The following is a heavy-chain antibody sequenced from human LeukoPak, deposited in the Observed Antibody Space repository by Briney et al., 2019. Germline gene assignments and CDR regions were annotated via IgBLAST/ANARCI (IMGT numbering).Heavy chain of an antibody. CDR2: INSRGSTT. Sequence: GGSLRLSCAASGFTFSSYEMNWVRQAPGKGLEWVSYINSRGSTTYYADSVKGRFTISRDNAKNSLFLQMNSLRDEDTAVYYCAREDDYDSSGYPDWGQGTLVTVSS. CDR1: GFTFSSYE. D-gene: IGHD3-22*01. V-gene: IGHV3-48*03. CDR3: AREDDYDSSGYPD. J-gene: IGHJ4*02.